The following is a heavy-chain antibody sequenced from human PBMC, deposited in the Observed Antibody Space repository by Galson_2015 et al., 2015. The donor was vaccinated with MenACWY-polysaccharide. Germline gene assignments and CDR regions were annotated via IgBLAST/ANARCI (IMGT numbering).Heavy chain of an antibody. D-gene: IGHD3-10*01. Sequence: SLRLSCAASGFTFSDYCMNWIRQAPGKGLEWFSYISSSGGTIYYTDSVKGRFTISRDNAKNSLYLQMNSLRAEDTAVYYCARNDYGSGVDYWGQGTLVTVSS. CDR3: ARNDYGSGVDY. J-gene: IGHJ4*02. CDR2: ISSSGGTI. CDR1: GFTFSDYC. V-gene: IGHV3-11*01.